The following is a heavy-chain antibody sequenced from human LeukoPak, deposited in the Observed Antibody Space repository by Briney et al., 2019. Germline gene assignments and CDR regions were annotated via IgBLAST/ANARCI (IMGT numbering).Heavy chain of an antibody. CDR3: AKRGVVIRVILVGFHKQAYYFDS. D-gene: IGHD3-22*01. V-gene: IGHV3-23*01. J-gene: IGHJ4*02. CDR2: ISDSGGST. Sequence: PGGSLRLSCAVSGITLSNYGMSWVRQAPGKGLEWVAGISDSGGSTTYADSVKGRLTISRDNPKNTLFLQMNSLRVEDTAVYFCAKRGVVIRVILVGFHKQAYYFDSWGQGALVTVSS. CDR1: GITLSNYG.